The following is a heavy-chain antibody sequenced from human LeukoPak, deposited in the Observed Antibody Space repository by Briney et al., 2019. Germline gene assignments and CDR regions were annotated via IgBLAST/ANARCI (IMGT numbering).Heavy chain of an antibody. V-gene: IGHV3-7*03. CDR1: GFSFSSTW. D-gene: IGHD3-16*01. CDR3: ARDPGWGALDY. J-gene: IGHJ4*02. CDR2: INIDGSQR. Sequence: GGSLRLSCAASGFSFSSTWMTWVRQTPGKGLELVSNINIDGSQRYQAYSVEGRFTISRDNVKNTLYLQMNSLRVEDTAVYYCARDPGWGALDYWGQGALVIVSS.